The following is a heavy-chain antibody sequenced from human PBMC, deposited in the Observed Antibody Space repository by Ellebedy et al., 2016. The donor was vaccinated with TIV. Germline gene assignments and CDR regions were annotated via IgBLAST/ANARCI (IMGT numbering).Heavy chain of an antibody. V-gene: IGHV3-7*02. CDR3: ATLVLTGTRRVYFQH. J-gene: IGHJ1*01. CDR1: GFTFSSYW. D-gene: IGHD1-20*01. CDR2: IKPDGSEK. Sequence: GGSLRLSXAASGFTFSSYWMSWVRQAPGKGLEWVANIKPDGSEKYYVDSVKGRFTISRDNAKNSLYLQMNSLRAEDTAVYSCATLVLTGTRRVYFQHWGQGTLVTVSS.